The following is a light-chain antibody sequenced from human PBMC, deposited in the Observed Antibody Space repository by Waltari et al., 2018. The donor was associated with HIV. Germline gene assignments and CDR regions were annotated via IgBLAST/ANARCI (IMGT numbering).Light chain of an antibody. CDR1: QSVPNNY. J-gene: IGKJ1*01. Sequence: PGDRATISCRASQSVPNNYLAWYQKKVGQAPRLLIYGASTRATGIPSRFSGSGSGADFTLTINRLEPEDFAVYYCQHYGTSLHWTFGQGTKVEIK. CDR2: GAS. CDR3: QHYGTSLHWT. V-gene: IGKV3-20*01.